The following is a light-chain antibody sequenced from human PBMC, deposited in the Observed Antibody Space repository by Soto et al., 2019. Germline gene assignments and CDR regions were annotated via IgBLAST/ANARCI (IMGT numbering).Light chain of an antibody. V-gene: IGKV1-12*01. Sequence: DIQMTQSPSSVSASVGDRVTITCRASQDISNYLAWYQQKPGKAPNLLIYTASSLQSGVPSKFSGSGSGTDFTLTISRLQPEDVATYYCQQTNSVPLTFGGGTKVEIK. CDR2: TAS. CDR3: QQTNSVPLT. J-gene: IGKJ4*01. CDR1: QDISNY.